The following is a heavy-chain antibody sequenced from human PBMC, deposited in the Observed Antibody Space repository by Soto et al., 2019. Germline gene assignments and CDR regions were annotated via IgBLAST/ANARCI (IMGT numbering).Heavy chain of an antibody. J-gene: IGHJ6*02. Sequence: QVQLVESGGGLVKPGGSLRLSCAASGFTFSDYYMSWIRQAPGKGLEWVSYISSSGSTIYYADSVKGRFTISRDNATNSQYLQMNSLRAVDTAVYYCARRPRSSSWYYYYGMDVWGQGTTVTVSS. CDR2: ISSSGSTI. V-gene: IGHV3-11*01. CDR1: GFTFSDYY. CDR3: ARRPRSSSWYYYYGMDV. D-gene: IGHD6-13*01.